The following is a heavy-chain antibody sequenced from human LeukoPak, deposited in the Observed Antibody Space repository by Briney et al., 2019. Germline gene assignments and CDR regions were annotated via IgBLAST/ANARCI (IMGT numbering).Heavy chain of an antibody. CDR2: INPNSGGT. Sequence: WASVKVSCKASGYTFTGYYMHWVRQAPGQGLEWMGWINPNSGGTNYAQKFQGRVTMTRDTSISTAYMELSRLRSDGTAVYYCARAARGDSSGWYQKPNWFDPWGQGTLVTVSS. J-gene: IGHJ5*02. CDR1: GYTFTGYY. D-gene: IGHD6-19*01. CDR3: ARAARGDSSGWYQKPNWFDP. V-gene: IGHV1-2*02.